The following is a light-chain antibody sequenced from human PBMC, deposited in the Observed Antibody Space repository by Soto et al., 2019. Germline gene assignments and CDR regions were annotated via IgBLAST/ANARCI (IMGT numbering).Light chain of an antibody. CDR1: SSNIGAGYD. CDR2: GNN. J-gene: IGLJ2*01. V-gene: IGLV1-40*01. Sequence: QAVVTQPPSVSGAPGQRVTISCTGSSSNIGAGYDVHWYQQLPGTAPKLLIYGNNNRPSGVPDRFSGSKSDTSASLAITGLQAEDEADYYCQSSDSSLSGVVFGGGTKVTVL. CDR3: QSSDSSLSGVV.